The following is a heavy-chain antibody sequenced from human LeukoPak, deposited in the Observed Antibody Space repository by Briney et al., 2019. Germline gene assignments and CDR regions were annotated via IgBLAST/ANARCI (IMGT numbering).Heavy chain of an antibody. D-gene: IGHD6-6*01. CDR2: IYCSGST. CDR1: GGSISSHY. J-gene: IGHJ6*03. V-gene: IGHV4-59*11. Sequence: SETLSLTCTVSGGSISSHYWSWIRQPPGKGLEWIGYIYCSGSTNYNPSLKSRVTISVDTSKNQFSLKLSSVTAADTAVYYCARWGYSSSSGYYYYYMDVWGKGTTVTVSS. CDR3: ARWGYSSSSGYYYYYMDV.